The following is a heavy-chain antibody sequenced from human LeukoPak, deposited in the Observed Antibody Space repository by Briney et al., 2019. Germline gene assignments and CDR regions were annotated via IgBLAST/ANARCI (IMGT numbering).Heavy chain of an antibody. Sequence: PGGSLRLSCAASGFTFSSYEMNWVRQAPGKGLEWVSYIGSSGSTIYYADSVKGRFTISRDNAKNSLYLQMNSLRAEDTAVYYCASGYDSSGELDYWGQGTLVTVSS. J-gene: IGHJ4*02. CDR1: GFTFSSYE. V-gene: IGHV3-48*03. CDR3: ASGYDSSGELDY. CDR2: IGSSGSTI. D-gene: IGHD3-22*01.